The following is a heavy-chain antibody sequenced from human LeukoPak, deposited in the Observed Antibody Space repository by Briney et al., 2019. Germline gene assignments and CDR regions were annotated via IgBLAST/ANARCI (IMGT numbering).Heavy chain of an antibody. V-gene: IGHV3-30*02. Sequence: GGSLRLSCAASGFSFSNYDMHWDRQAPGKGLEWVAVIRYDGNNKYSADSVKGRFTISRDNSKNTLFLQMNTLRAEDTAVYYCAKGGSLGFDYWGQGTLFTVSS. CDR3: AKGGSLGFDY. J-gene: IGHJ4*02. CDR2: IRYDGNNK. CDR1: GFSFSNYD. D-gene: IGHD7-27*01.